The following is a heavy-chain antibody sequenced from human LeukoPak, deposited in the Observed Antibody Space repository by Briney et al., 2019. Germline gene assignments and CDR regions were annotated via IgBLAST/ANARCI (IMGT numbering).Heavy chain of an antibody. V-gene: IGHV1-8*03. CDR2: MNPNSGNT. D-gene: IGHD3-3*01. Sequence: ASVKASCKASGYTFTSYDINWVRQATGQGLEWMGWMNPNSGNTGYAQKFQGRVTTTRNTSISTAYMQLNSLRSDDTAVYYCTRRKLERRAGSWFDPWGQGTLVTVSS. CDR1: GYTFTSYD. J-gene: IGHJ5*02. CDR3: TRRKLERRAGSWFDP.